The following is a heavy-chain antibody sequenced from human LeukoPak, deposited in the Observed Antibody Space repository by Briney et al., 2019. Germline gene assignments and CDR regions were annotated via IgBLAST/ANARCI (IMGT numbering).Heavy chain of an antibody. CDR1: GFTFSSYA. D-gene: IGHD4-17*01. Sequence: PGGSLRLSCAASGFTFSSYAMSWVRQAPGKGLEWVSAISGSGGSTYYADSVKGRFTISRDNSKNTLYLQMNSLRAEDTAVYYCANQATDPKGDYGDYVPPADYWGQGTLVTVSS. V-gene: IGHV3-23*01. J-gene: IGHJ4*02. CDR3: ANQATDPKGDYGDYVPPADY. CDR2: ISGSGGST.